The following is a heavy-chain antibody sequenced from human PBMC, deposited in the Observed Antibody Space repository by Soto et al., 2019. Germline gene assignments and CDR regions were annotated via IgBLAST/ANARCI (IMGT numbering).Heavy chain of an antibody. J-gene: IGHJ6*02. CDR1: GGSISSGGYY. D-gene: IGHD3-10*01. CDR2: IYYSGST. Sequence: SETLSLTCTVSGGSISSGGYYWSWIRQHPGKGLEWIGYIYYSGSTYYNPSLKSRVTISVDTSKNQFSLKLSSVTAADTAVYYCAGQPTAGSYYDLGSYYYYYAMDVWGQGTTVTV. V-gene: IGHV4-31*03. CDR3: AGQPTAGSYYDLGSYYYYYAMDV.